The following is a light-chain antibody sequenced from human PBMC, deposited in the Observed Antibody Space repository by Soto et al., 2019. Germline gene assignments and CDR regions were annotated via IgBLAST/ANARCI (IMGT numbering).Light chain of an antibody. V-gene: IGKV3-15*01. CDR1: QSVNNY. J-gene: IGKJ1*01. CDR2: GAS. CDR3: QQYDNWPRT. Sequence: EIVLTQSPATLSLSPGERATLSCRASQSVNNYLAWYQQTPGQAPRLLIYGASTRATGIPARFSGSGSGTEFTLTISRLQSEDFAVYYCQQYDNWPRTFGHGTKVDIK.